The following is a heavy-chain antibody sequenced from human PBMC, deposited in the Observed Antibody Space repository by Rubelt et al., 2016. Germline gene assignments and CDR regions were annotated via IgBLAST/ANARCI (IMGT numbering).Heavy chain of an antibody. CDR3: ARSRNRRYSYGPNWFDP. V-gene: IGHV4-34*01. CDR1: GGSISSYY. Sequence: QVQLQESGPGLVKPSETLSLTCTVSGGSISSYYWSWIRQPPGKGLEWIGEINHSGSTNYNPSLKSRVTISVDTSKNQFSLKLSSVTAADTAVYYCARSRNRRYSYGPNWFDPWGQGTLVTVSS. D-gene: IGHD5-18*01. CDR2: INHSGST. J-gene: IGHJ5*02.